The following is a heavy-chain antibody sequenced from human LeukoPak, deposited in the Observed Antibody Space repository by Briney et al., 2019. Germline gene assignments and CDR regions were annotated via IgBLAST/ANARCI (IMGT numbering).Heavy chain of an antibody. V-gene: IGHV1-69*01. CDR2: IIPIFGTA. J-gene: IGHJ4*02. D-gene: IGHD3-3*01. CDR3: ARGGVVILYHFDY. CDR1: GGTFSSYA. Sequence: GASVKASCKASGGTFSSYAISWVRQAPGQGLEWMGGIIPIFGTANYAQKFQGRVTITADESTSTAYMELSSLRSEDTAVYYCARGGVVILYHFDYWGQGTLVTVSS.